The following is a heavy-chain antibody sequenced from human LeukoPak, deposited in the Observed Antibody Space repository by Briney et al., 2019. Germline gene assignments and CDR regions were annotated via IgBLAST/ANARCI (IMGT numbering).Heavy chain of an antibody. D-gene: IGHD3-22*01. CDR1: GFTFSSYA. V-gene: IGHV3-23*01. J-gene: IGHJ4*02. CDR3: AKDGDSSGYYWDS. Sequence: GGPLRLSCAASGFTFSSYAMSWVRQAPGKGLEWVSAISGSGGSTYYADSVKGRFTISRDNSKNTLYLQMNSLRAEDTAVYFCAKDGDSSGYYWDSWGQGTLVTVSS. CDR2: ISGSGGST.